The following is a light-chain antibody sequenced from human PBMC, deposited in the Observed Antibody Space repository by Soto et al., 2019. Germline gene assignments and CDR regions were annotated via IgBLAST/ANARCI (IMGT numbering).Light chain of an antibody. Sequence: EIVMTQSPATLSVSPGERATLSCRASQSVSSNLAWYQQKPGQAPRLLIYGASTRATGIPARFSGSGSGTEFTLTISSLQSEDFAVYYCLQRSTWYTFGQGTKLEIK. CDR2: GAS. CDR1: QSVSSN. V-gene: IGKV3-15*01. J-gene: IGKJ2*01. CDR3: LQRSTWYT.